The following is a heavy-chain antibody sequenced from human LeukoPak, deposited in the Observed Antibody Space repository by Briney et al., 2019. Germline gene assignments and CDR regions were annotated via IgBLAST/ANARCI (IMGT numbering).Heavy chain of an antibody. D-gene: IGHD3-10*01. CDR1: GFTFSSYG. CDR3: AKDRAVRGVIIPHWFDP. J-gene: IGHJ5*02. CDR2: ISYDGSNK. V-gene: IGHV3-30*18. Sequence: GGSLRLSCAASGFTFSSYGMHWVRQAPGKGLEWVAVISYDGSNKYYADSVKGRFTISRDNSKNTLYLQMNSLRAEDTAVYYCAKDRAVRGVIIPHWFDPWGQGTLVTVSS.